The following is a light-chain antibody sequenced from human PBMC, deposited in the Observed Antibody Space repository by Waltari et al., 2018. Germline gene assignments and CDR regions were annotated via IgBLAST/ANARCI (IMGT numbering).Light chain of an antibody. V-gene: IGLV1-51*01. CDR3: GTWDRSLTVYVV. J-gene: IGLJ2*01. Sequence: QSVLTQPPSVSAAPGQKVTISCSGSSSNIGNNYVSWYQQLPATAPKLRIYDNNKRPSGIPDLFSGSKSGPSATLGLTGLQTGDEADYYGGTWDRSLTVYVVFGGGTKLTVL. CDR2: DNN. CDR1: SSNIGNNY.